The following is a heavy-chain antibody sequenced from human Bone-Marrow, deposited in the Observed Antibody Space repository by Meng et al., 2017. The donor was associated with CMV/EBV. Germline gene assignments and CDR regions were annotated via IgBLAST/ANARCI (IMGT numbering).Heavy chain of an antibody. V-gene: IGHV3-7*01. CDR1: GFTFSSYW. CDR3: ARDRAVTTC. D-gene: IGHD4-17*01. CDR2: IREDGSEK. J-gene: IGHJ4*02. Sequence: GESLKISCAASGFTFSSYWMSWVRQAPGKGLEWVANIREDGSEKYYVDSVRGRFTISRDNAKNSLYLQMNSLRAEDTAVYYCARDRAVTTCWGQGTLVTVSS.